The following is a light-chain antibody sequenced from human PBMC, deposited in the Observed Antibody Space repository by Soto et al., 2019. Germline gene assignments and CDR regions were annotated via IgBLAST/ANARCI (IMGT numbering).Light chain of an antibody. CDR1: QSVSRDY. Sequence: EIVLAQSPGTLSLSPGQRATLSCRASQSVSRDYVAWYQHKPGQAPRLLIYAASSRPSGIPDRFGGSGSGTDFTLTISSLQPEDFATYYCQQSYSPPRTFGQGTRVELK. CDR3: QQSYSPPRT. J-gene: IGKJ1*01. CDR2: AAS. V-gene: IGKV3-20*01.